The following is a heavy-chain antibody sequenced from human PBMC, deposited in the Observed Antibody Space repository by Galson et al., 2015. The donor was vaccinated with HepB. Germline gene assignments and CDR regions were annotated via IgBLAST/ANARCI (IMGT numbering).Heavy chain of an antibody. V-gene: IGHV1-18*01. CDR3: ARETAGNSGRFGFYYGMDV. J-gene: IGHJ6*02. CDR2: SSPYTRYT. CDR1: GYIFSSYS. D-gene: IGHD3-10*01. Sequence: SVKVSCKASGYIFSSYSITWVRQAPGQGLEWMGWSSPYTRYTNYAQKFQGRVTMTTDTSTSTAYMELRSLSSVTAADTAVYYCARETAGNSGRFGFYYGMDVWGQGTTVTVSS.